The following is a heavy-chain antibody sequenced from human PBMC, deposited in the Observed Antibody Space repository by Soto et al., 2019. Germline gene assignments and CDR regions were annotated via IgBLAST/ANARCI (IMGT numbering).Heavy chain of an antibody. CDR1: GFTFSSSA. J-gene: IGHJ3*02. Sequence: EVQLLESGGGLVQPGGSLRLSCAASGFTFSSSAMAWVRQAPGKGLAWVSALTASGGNTYYANSVRGRFTIARDNSKNTQYLQINSLRVEDTALYYCVKGSFRDGFDMWGQGTMVTVSS. CDR2: LTASGGNT. V-gene: IGHV3-23*01. CDR3: VKGSFRDGFDM.